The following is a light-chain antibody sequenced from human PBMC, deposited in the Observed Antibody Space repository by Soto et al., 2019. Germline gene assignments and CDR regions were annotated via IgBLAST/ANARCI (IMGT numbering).Light chain of an antibody. CDR2: KAS. Sequence: IQMTQSPSTLSGSVGDRVTIACRASQNINNWLAWYQQKPGKAPKLLIYKASSLETGVPSRFSGSGSGTDFTLTISSLQPDDLASYYCQQYDHYPITFGQGTRLEIK. CDR1: QNINNW. J-gene: IGKJ5*01. V-gene: IGKV1-5*03. CDR3: QQYDHYPIT.